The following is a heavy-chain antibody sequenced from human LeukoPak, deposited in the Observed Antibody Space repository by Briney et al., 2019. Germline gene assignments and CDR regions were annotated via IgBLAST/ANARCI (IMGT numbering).Heavy chain of an antibody. CDR3: ARDLLNEGNHLDY. J-gene: IGHJ4*02. CDR2: IYYSGST. D-gene: IGHD4-23*01. Sequence: SETLSLTCTVSGGSISSGGCYWSWIRLHPGKGLEWIGYIYYSGSTYYNPSLKSRVTISVDTSKNQFSLKLSSVTAADTAVYYCARDLLNEGNHLDYWGQGTLVTVSS. CDR1: GGSISSGGCY. V-gene: IGHV4-31*03.